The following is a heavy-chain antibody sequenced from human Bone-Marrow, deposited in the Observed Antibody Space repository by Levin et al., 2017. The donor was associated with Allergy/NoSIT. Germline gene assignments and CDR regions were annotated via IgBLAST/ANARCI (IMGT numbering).Heavy chain of an antibody. J-gene: IGHJ4*02. Sequence: SETLSLTCSLSGGSISTGGFHWSWVRQRPGKGLEWIGYIYYSGNTYYNPSLQSRLSISIDTSKNQFSLRLTSVTAAVTAVYYCAREDGYVFDYWGQGTLVTVSS. CDR2: IYYSGNT. V-gene: IGHV4-31*03. CDR1: GGSISTGGFH. CDR3: AREDGYVFDY. D-gene: IGHD5-24*01.